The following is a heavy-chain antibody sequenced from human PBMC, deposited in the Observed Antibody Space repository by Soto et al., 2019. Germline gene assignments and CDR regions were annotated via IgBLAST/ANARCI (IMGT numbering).Heavy chain of an antibody. Sequence: PXGSLRLSSAASGFPFSNSGMSWVRQAPGKGLEWVANINRDGSEIHYLDSVKGRFTISRDNAKNSLFLQMNSLRAEDTAIYYCGRELIVGPPEYFQHWGQGTLVTVSS. D-gene: IGHD1-26*01. CDR3: GRELIVGPPEYFQH. CDR1: GFPFSNSG. V-gene: IGHV3-7*01. J-gene: IGHJ1*01. CDR2: INRDGSEI.